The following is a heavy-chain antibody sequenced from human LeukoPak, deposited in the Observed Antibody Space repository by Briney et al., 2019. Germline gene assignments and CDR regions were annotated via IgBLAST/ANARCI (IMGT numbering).Heavy chain of an antibody. V-gene: IGHV3-23*01. Sequence: GGSLRLSCAASGFTFSSHGMSWVRQAPGKGLEWVSGISGGAVSTNYADSVKGRFTISRDNSKNTLYLQMNSLRAEDTAVYYCAKSGRYCSGGSCYQEASLDYWGQGTLVTVSS. CDR1: GFTFSSHG. CDR3: AKSGRYCSGGSCYQEASLDY. CDR2: ISGGAVST. J-gene: IGHJ4*02. D-gene: IGHD2-15*01.